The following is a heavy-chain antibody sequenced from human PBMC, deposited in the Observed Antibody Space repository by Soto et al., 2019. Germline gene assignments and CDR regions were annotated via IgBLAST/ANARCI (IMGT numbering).Heavy chain of an antibody. CDR1: GFTVSSNY. CDR3: ARNYDSSAGGAFDI. CDR2: IYSGGST. V-gene: IGHV3-53*01. Sequence: EVQLVESGGGLIQPGGSLRLSCAASGFTVSSNYVSWVRQAPGKGLEWVSVIYSGGSTYYADSVKGRFTISRDNSKNTLYLQMNSLRAVDTAVYYCARNYDSSAGGAFDIWGQGTMVTVSS. J-gene: IGHJ3*02. D-gene: IGHD3-22*01.